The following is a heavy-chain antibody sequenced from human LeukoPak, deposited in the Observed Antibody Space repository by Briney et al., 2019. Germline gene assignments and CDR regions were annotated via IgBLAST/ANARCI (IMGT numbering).Heavy chain of an antibody. CDR3: GGSSDYYLGKY. CDR2: INQDGGEM. CDR1: GFTFSSYW. D-gene: IGHD3-22*01. J-gene: IGHJ4*02. Sequence: PGGSLRLSCAASGFTFSSYWVSWVRQAPGKGLEWVASINQDGGEMYYVDSVKGRFTISRDNAKNSAFLQMNSLRGEDTAVYYCGGSSDYYLGKYWGQGTLVTVSS. V-gene: IGHV3-7*01.